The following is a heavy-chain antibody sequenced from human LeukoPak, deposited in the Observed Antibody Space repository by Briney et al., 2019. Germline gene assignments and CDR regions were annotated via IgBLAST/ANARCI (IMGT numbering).Heavy chain of an antibody. Sequence: PGGSLRLSCAASGFTFSSYEMNWVRQAPGKGLEWVSYISSSGSTIYYADSVKGRFTISRDNAKNSLYLQMNSLRAEDTALYYCAREPSRIVGVHFDYWDQGTLVTVSS. CDR3: AREPSRIVGVHFDY. J-gene: IGHJ4*02. CDR2: ISSSGSTI. CDR1: GFTFSSYE. D-gene: IGHD1-26*01. V-gene: IGHV3-48*03.